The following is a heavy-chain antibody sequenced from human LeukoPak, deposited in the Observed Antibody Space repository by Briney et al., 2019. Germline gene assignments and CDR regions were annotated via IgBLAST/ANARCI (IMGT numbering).Heavy chain of an antibody. CDR1: GDSISSGGYC. V-gene: IGHV4-30-2*06. J-gene: IGHJ4*02. Sequence: SETLSLTCDVSGDSISSGGYCWTWIRQLPGKGLEWIGYIYHSGTTYYNPSLKSRVTMSVDTSKNQFSLKLSSVTAADTAVYYCARWAPPWIAARHGLDYWGQGTLVTVSS. D-gene: IGHD6-6*01. CDR3: ARWAPPWIAARHGLDY. CDR2: IYHSGTT.